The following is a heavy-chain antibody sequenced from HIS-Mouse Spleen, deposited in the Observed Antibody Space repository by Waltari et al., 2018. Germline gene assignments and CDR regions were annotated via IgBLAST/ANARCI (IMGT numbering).Heavy chain of an antibody. CDR3: ARGQHIVVVTPGAFDI. Sequence: QVQLQQWGAGLLKPSETLSLTCAVYGGSFSGYYWSWTRRPPGKGLEWIGEINQSGSTNYNPSLKSRVTISVDTSKNQFSLKLSSVTAADTAVYYCARGQHIVVVTPGAFDIWGQGTMVTVSS. CDR2: INQSGST. D-gene: IGHD2-21*02. CDR1: GGSFSGYY. J-gene: IGHJ3*02. V-gene: IGHV4-34*01.